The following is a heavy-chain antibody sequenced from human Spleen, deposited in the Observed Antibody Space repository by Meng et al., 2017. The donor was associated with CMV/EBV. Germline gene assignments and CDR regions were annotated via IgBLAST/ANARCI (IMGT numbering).Heavy chain of an antibody. CDR2: IRYDGSNK. CDR3: AKSPTVTTSPTLNHPYYYYYGMDV. Sequence: GESLKISCAASGFTFSSYGMHWVRQAPGKGLEWVAFIRYDGSNKYYADSVKGRFTISRDNSKNTLYLQMNSLRAEDTAVYYCAKSPTVTTSPTLNHPYYYYYGMDVWGQGTTVTVSS. J-gene: IGHJ6*02. D-gene: IGHD4-11*01. CDR1: GFTFSSYG. V-gene: IGHV3-30*02.